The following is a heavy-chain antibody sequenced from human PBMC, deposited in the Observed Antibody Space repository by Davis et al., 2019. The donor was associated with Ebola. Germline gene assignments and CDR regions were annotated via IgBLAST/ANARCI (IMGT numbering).Heavy chain of an antibody. J-gene: IGHJ1*01. CDR2: ISGSGGST. D-gene: IGHD5-24*01. Sequence: GESLKISCAASGFTFSSYAMSWVRQAPGKGLEWVSAISGSGGSTYYADSVKGRFTISRDNAKNSLYLQMNSLRADDTAVYYCAKTVGWLQQTGEEYFQNWGQGTLVTVSS. CDR3: AKTVGWLQQTGEEYFQN. CDR1: GFTFSSYA. V-gene: IGHV3-23*01.